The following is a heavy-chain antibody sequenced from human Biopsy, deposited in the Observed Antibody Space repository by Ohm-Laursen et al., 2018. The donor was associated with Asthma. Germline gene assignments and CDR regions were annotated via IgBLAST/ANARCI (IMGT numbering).Heavy chain of an antibody. Sequence: ESLKISCKASGYTFSDSWIGWVRQMSGKGLEWMGIIFAANSETKYSPSFQGQVTISVDMSISTAFLQWRSLKASDTAMYYCARFIDGTFFVDYWGQGTLVTVSS. CDR3: ARFIDGTFFVDY. CDR2: IFAANSET. J-gene: IGHJ4*02. D-gene: IGHD1-7*01. V-gene: IGHV5-51*01. CDR1: GYTFSDSW.